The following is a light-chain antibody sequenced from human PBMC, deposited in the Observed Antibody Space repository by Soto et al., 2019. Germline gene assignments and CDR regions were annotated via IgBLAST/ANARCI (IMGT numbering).Light chain of an antibody. CDR1: QSISNW. CDR3: QQYHSYSYT. Sequence: DIQMTQSPSTLSASVGDRVTITCRASQSISNWLAWYQQKPGKAPKLLIYDASSLKSEVPSRFSGSGSRTEVQSHISSLQPEDVNTYYPQQYHSYSYTFGHGTKLEIK. CDR2: DAS. J-gene: IGKJ2*01. V-gene: IGKV1-5*01.